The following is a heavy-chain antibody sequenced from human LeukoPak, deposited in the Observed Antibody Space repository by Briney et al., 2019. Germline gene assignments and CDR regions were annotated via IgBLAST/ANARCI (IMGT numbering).Heavy chain of an antibody. J-gene: IGHJ4*02. V-gene: IGHV3-9*03. CDR2: ISWNSGSI. Sequence: PGGSLRLSCAASGFTFDDYAMHWVRHAPGKGLEWVSGISWNSGSIMYADSVKGRFTISRDNAKNSLYLQMNSLRAEDMALYYCAKDIYGGNSFAWNFDYWGQGTLVTVSS. D-gene: IGHD4-23*01. CDR3: AKDIYGGNSFAWNFDY. CDR1: GFTFDDYA.